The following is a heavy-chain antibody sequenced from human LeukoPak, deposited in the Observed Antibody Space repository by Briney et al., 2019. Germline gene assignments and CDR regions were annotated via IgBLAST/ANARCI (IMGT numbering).Heavy chain of an antibody. CDR1: GYTFTAYY. CDR2: INPNSGGT. D-gene: IGHD5-18*01. J-gene: IGHJ4*02. V-gene: IGHV1-2*06. CDR3: ARGQLWSDY. Sequence: ASVKVSCKSSGYTFTAYYIHWVRQAPGQGLEWMGRINPNSGGTNCAQKFQDRVTMTSDTSISTAYLDLSRLRSDDTAVYYCARGQLWSDYWGQGTLVTVSS.